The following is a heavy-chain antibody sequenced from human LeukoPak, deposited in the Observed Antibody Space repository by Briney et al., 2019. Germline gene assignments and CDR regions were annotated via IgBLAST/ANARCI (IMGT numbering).Heavy chain of an antibody. CDR3: AKGGGSGIYYNPYFHY. CDR1: GFTLDDYA. J-gene: IGHJ4*02. Sequence: PGRSLRLSCAASGFTLDDYAMHCVRQAPGKGLEWVSGIGWNSVSIGYADSVKGRFTIFRDNAKNSLYLQMNSLRAEDTAFYYCAKGGGSGIYYNPYFHYWGQGTLVTVSS. CDR2: IGWNSVSI. V-gene: IGHV3-9*01. D-gene: IGHD3-10*01.